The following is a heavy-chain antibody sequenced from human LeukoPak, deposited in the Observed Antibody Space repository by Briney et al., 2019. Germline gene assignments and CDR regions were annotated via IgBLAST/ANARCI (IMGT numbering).Heavy chain of an antibody. CDR3: ATGMIVVTDDAFDI. Sequence: SETLSLTCAVSGGSISSSNWWSWVRQPPGKGLGWIGEIYHSGSTNYNPSLKGRVTISVDKSKNQFSLKLSSVTAADTAVYYCATGMIVVTDDAFDIWGQGTMVTVSS. V-gene: IGHV4-4*02. CDR1: GGSISSSNW. J-gene: IGHJ3*02. D-gene: IGHD3-22*01. CDR2: IYHSGST.